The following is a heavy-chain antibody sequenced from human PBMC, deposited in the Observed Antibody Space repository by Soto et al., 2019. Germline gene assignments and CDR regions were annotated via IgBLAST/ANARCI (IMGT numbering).Heavy chain of an antibody. V-gene: IGHV3-30-3*01. D-gene: IGHD2-21*02. Sequence: GYISSSYAMHWVRQAPGKGLERVAVISYDGSNKYYADSVKGRFTISRDNSKNTLYLQMNSLRAEDTAVYYCARGLAYCGGDCYHYFDYWGQGTLVTVSS. CDR1: GYISSSYA. J-gene: IGHJ4*02. CDR2: ISYDGSNK. CDR3: ARGLAYCGGDCYHYFDY.